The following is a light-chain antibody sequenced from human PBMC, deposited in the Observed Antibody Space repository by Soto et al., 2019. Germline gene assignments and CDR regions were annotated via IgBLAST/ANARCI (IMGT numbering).Light chain of an antibody. Sequence: EIVLTQSPGTLSLSPGERATLSCRASQSVSSSFLAWYQQKPGQAPRLLIYGASSRATGIPDRFSGSGSGTVFTLTISGLEPEEFSVYYCQQYGSSPWTFGQGTKVEIK. CDR3: QQYGSSPWT. J-gene: IGKJ1*01. CDR1: QSVSSSF. V-gene: IGKV3-20*01. CDR2: GAS.